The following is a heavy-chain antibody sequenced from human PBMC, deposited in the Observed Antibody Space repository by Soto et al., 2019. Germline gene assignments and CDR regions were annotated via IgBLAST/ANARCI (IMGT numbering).Heavy chain of an antibody. V-gene: IGHV4-61*01. CDR1: GDSVRDGSSY. Sequence: SETLPLTCTVSGDSVRDGSSYWNWILQPPWKGLEWIGNIYYSGSSNYNPSLKSRVTISIDTSKNQFSLKLSSVTAADTAVYYCARDLGWPVQSEGFDIWGQGTMVT. CDR3: ARDLGWPVQSEGFDI. CDR2: IYYSGSS. J-gene: IGHJ3*02. D-gene: IGHD1-1*01.